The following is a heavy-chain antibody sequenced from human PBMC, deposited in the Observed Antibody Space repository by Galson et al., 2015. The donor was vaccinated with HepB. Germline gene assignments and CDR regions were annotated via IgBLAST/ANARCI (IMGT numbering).Heavy chain of an antibody. D-gene: IGHD1-1*01. CDR3: ARDLSERRDYYYGMDV. CDR1: GYTFTSYA. J-gene: IGHJ6*02. Sequence: SVKVSCKASGYTFTSYAMHWVRQAPGQRLEWMGWINAGNGNTKYSQKFQGRVTITRDTSASTAYMELSSLRSEDTAVYYCARDLSERRDYYYGMDVWGQGTTVTVSS. CDR2: INAGNGNT. V-gene: IGHV1-3*01.